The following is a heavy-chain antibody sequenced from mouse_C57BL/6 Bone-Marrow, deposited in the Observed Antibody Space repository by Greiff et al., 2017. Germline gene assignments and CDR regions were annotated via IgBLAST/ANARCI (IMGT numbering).Heavy chain of an antibody. CDR1: GYTFTSSW. V-gene: IGHV1-72*01. J-gene: IGHJ3*01. CDR3: ARDSSGYGFAY. Sequence: QVQLQQPGAELVKPGASVKLSCKASGYTFTSSWMHWVKQRPGRGLEWLGRIAPNRGGTKYNEKFKSKATLTVDKPSSTAYMQLSSLTSEDSAVYYCARDSSGYGFAYWGQGTLVTVSA. D-gene: IGHD3-2*02. CDR2: IAPNRGGT.